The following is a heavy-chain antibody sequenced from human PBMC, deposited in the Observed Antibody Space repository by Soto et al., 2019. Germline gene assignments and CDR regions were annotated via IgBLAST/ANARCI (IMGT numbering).Heavy chain of an antibody. CDR2: ITGSGDST. CDR3: AKDLQFSGWLSAQTFDY. CDR1: GFTFSSHA. D-gene: IGHD6-19*01. J-gene: IGHJ4*02. V-gene: IGHV3-23*01. Sequence: EVQLLESGGGLVQPGGSLRLSCAVSGFTFSSHAMSWVRQVPGKGLECVSSITGSGDSTYYADSVKGRFTISRDKSKSTLYLQMNSLRAEDTAVDYCAKDLQFSGWLSAQTFDYWGQGTQVTVSS.